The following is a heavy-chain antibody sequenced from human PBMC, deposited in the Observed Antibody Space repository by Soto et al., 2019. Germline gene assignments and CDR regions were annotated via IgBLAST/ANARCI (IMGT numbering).Heavy chain of an antibody. CDR3: ARSLSLGYCSGGSCYFDY. CDR1: GYSFTSYW. V-gene: IGHV5-51*01. Sequence: GESLKISCKGSGYSFTSYWIGWVRQMPGKGLEWMGIIYPGDSDTRYSPSFQGQVTISADKSISTAYLQWSSLKASDTDMYYCARSLSLGYCSGGSCYFDYWGQGTLVTVSS. J-gene: IGHJ4*02. D-gene: IGHD2-15*01. CDR2: IYPGDSDT.